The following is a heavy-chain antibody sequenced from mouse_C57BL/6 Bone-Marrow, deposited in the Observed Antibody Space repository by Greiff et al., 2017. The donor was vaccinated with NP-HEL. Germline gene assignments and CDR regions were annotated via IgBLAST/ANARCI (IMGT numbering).Heavy chain of an antibody. D-gene: IGHD1-1*01. V-gene: IGHV2-2*01. Sequence: QVQLQQSGPGLVQPSQSLSITCTVSGFSLTSYGVHWVRQSPGKGLEWLGVIWSGGSTDYNAAFISRLSISKDNSKSQVFFKMNSLQADDTAIYYCARTLFYGSSPHWYFDVWGTGTTVTVSS. CDR1: GFSLTSYG. CDR2: IWSGGST. CDR3: ARTLFYGSSPHWYFDV. J-gene: IGHJ1*03.